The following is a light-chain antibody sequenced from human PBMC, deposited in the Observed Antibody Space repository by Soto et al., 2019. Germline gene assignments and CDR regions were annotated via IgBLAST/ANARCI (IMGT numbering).Light chain of an antibody. J-gene: IGLJ3*02. V-gene: IGLV2-11*01. CDR2: DVS. CDR3: CSYAGSYHWV. Sequence: QSALTQPRSVSGSPGQSVTISCTGTSSDVGGYNYVSWYQQHPGKAPKLMIYDVSKQPSGVPDRFSGSKSGNTASLTISGLQAEDEADYYCCSYAGSYHWVFGGGTKVTVL. CDR1: SSDVGGYNY.